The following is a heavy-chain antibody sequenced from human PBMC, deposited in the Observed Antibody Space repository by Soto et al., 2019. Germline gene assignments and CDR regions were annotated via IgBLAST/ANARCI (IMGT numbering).Heavy chain of an antibody. V-gene: IGHV3-23*01. Sequence: CGSVRLSFAASGGVFIGCPMTWVRQAPGKGLEWVSAISGNGVNTNYADSVKGRFTISRDKSKNILYLQMESLRVEDTATYYCAKQGFWTGYKYYYYYYYMDTWGKGTTVTVSS. D-gene: IGHD3-3*01. CDR2: ISGNGVNT. J-gene: IGHJ6*03. CDR3: AKQGFWTGYKYYYYYYYMDT. CDR1: GGVFIGCP.